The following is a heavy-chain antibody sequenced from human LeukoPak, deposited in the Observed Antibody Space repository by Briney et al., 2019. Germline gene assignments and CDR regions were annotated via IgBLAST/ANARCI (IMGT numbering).Heavy chain of an antibody. CDR1: GFTFSDYY. V-gene: IGHV3-11*05. CDR2: ISSTSIYT. D-gene: IGHD6-13*01. J-gene: IGHJ4*02. Sequence: SGGSLRLSCAASGFTFSDYYMSWIRQAPGKGLEWVSDISSTSIYTNYADSVKGRFTISRDNAKNSLYLQMNSLRAEDTAVYYCAREDGYSSSWYSDYWGQGTLVTVSS. CDR3: AREDGYSSSWYSDY.